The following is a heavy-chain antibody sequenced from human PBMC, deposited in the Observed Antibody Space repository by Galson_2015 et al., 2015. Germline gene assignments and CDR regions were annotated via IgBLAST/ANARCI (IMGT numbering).Heavy chain of an antibody. V-gene: IGHV4-34*01. CDR2: INHSGST. D-gene: IGHD2-2*01. Sequence: ETLSLTCAVYGGSFSGYYWSWIRQPPGKGLEWIGEINHSGSTNYNPSLKSRVTISVDTSKNQFSLKLSSVTAADTAVYYCARRKYQLITPPAVDFDYWGQGTLVTVSS. CDR1: GGSFSGYY. CDR3: ARRKYQLITPPAVDFDY. J-gene: IGHJ4*02.